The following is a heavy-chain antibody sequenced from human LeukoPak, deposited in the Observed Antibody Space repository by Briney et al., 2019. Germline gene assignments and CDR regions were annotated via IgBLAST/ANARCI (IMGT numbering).Heavy chain of an antibody. CDR3: ARSSSTISYGLDV. CDR1: GFIFSDHY. J-gene: IGHJ6*02. D-gene: IGHD2-2*01. Sequence: GGSLRLSCAASGFIFSDHYMDWVRQAPGKGLEWVSRIRNKANSYTTQYAASVKGRFTISRDDSKNSSYLQMNSLKTEDTAVYYCARSSSTISYGLDVWGQGTTVTVSS. CDR2: IRNKANSYTT. V-gene: IGHV3-72*01.